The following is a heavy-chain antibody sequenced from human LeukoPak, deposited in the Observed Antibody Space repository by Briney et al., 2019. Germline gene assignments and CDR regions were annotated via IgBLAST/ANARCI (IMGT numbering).Heavy chain of an antibody. CDR1: GFTFSSYS. J-gene: IGHJ4*02. CDR3: ARDSGDYVWGSYRPRVDY. V-gene: IGHV3-21*01. D-gene: IGHD3-16*02. CDR2: ISSSSSYI. Sequence: GGSLRLSCAASGFTFSSYSMNWVRQAPGKGLEWVSSISSSSSYIYYADSGKGRFTISRDNAKNSLYLQMNSLRAEDTAVYYCARDSGDYVWGSYRPRVDYWGQGTLVTVSS.